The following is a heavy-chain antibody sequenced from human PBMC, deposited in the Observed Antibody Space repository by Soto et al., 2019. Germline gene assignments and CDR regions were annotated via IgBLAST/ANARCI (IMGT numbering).Heavy chain of an antibody. CDR1: GGTFSSYA. Sequence: GASVKVSCKASGGTFSSYAISWVRQAPGQGLEWMGGIIPIFGTANYAQKFQGRVTITADKSTSTAYMELSGLRSEDTAVYYCARDQIGGRGDYWGQGTLVTVSS. CDR3: ARDQIGGRGDY. V-gene: IGHV1-69*06. J-gene: IGHJ4*02. CDR2: IIPIFGTA.